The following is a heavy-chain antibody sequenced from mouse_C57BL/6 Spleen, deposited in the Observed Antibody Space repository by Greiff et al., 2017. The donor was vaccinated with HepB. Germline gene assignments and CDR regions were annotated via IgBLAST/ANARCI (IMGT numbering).Heavy chain of an antibody. CDR2: IDPSDSYT. CDR3: ASYGYYVKGAMDY. CDR1: GYTFTSYW. D-gene: IGHD2-3*01. J-gene: IGHJ4*01. Sequence: QVQLQQPGAELVKPGASVKLSCKASGYTFTSYWMQWVKQRPGQGLEWIGEIDPSDSYTNYNQKFKGKATLTVDTSSSTAYMQLSSLTSEDSAVYYCASYGYYVKGAMDYWGQGTSVTVSS. V-gene: IGHV1-50*01.